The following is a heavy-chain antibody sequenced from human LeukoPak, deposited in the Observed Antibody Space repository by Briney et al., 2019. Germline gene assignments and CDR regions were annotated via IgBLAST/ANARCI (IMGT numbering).Heavy chain of an antibody. V-gene: IGHV3-30*04. D-gene: IGHD1-26*01. Sequence: GGSLRLSCAASGFTFSSYEMNWVRQAPGKGLEWVAVISYDGSNKYYADSVKGRFTISRDNSKNTLYLQMNSLRAEDTAVYYCAKDPGGYYYMDVWGKGTTVIVSS. J-gene: IGHJ6*03. CDR3: AKDPGGYYYMDV. CDR1: GFTFSSYE. CDR2: ISYDGSNK.